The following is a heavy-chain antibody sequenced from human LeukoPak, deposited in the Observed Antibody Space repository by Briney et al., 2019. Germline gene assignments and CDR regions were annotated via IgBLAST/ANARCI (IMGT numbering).Heavy chain of an antibody. J-gene: IGHJ4*02. CDR2: ISYDGKVK. CDR1: GFIFSNYP. D-gene: IGHD3-10*01. Sequence: GRSLRLSCAASGFIFSNYPVHWVRQPPGKGLEWVAVISYDGKVKHYADSVKGRFTISRDDPTNTLSLQMNSLRPEDTAIYYCARDLSRGAPDYFDNWGQGTLVTVSS. V-gene: IGHV3-30*04. CDR3: ARDLSRGAPDYFDN.